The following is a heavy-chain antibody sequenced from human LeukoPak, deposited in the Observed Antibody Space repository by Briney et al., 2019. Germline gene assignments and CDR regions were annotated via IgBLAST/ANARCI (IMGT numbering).Heavy chain of an antibody. V-gene: IGHV3-33*01. CDR2: IWYDGSNK. D-gene: IGHD6-13*01. J-gene: IGHJ4*02. CDR1: GFTFSSYG. CDR3: AGSRWSSTERLDY. Sequence: GGSLRLSCAASGFTFSSYGMHWVRQAPGKGLEWVAVIWYDGSNKYYADSVKGRFTISRDNSKNTLYLQMNSLRAEDTAVYYCAGSRWSSTERLDYWGQGTLVTVSS.